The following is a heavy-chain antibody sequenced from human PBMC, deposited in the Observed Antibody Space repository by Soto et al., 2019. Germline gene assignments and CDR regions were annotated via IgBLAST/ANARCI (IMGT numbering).Heavy chain of an antibody. CDR3: AILNYYDTSGYLT. D-gene: IGHD3-22*01. V-gene: IGHV4-39*01. CDR1: GGSISSRTYY. CDR2: IYYSGST. Sequence: SETLSLTCTVSGGSISSRTYYWGWIRHPPGKGLEWIGSIYYSGSTNYNPSLKSRVTISVDTSKNQFSLKLSSVTAADTAVYYCAILNYYDTSGYLTWGQGTLVTVSS. J-gene: IGHJ5*02.